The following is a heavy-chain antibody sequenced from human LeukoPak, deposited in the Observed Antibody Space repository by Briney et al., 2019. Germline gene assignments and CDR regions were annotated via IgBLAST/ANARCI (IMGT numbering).Heavy chain of an antibody. J-gene: IGHJ6*03. Sequence: GGSLRLSCAASGFTFSSYAMSWVRQAPGKGLEWVSAIKGRFTISRDNSKNTLYLQMNSLRAEDTAVYYCAKRRGLELLYYYYMDVWGKGTTVTVSS. CDR1: GFTFSSYA. CDR3: AKRRGLELLYYYYMDV. D-gene: IGHD1-7*01. V-gene: IGHV3-23*01. CDR2: I.